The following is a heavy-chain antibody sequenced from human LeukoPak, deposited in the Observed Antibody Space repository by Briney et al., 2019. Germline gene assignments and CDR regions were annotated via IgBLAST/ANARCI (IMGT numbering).Heavy chain of an antibody. V-gene: IGHV4-59*01. D-gene: IGHD2-15*01. CDR2: IYYSGST. Sequence: SETLSLTCTVSGDSISSYYWSWIRQPPGKGLEWIGYIYYSGSTNYNPSLKSRVTISVDTSKNQFSLKLSSVTAADTAVYYCTLAGGDAFDIWGQGTMVTVSS. CDR3: TLAGGDAFDI. CDR1: GDSISSYY. J-gene: IGHJ3*02.